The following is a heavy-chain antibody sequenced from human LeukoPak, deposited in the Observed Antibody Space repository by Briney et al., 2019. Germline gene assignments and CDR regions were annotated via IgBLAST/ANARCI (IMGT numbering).Heavy chain of an antibody. D-gene: IGHD6-13*01. CDR3: AAIAAADKDY. Sequence: GGSLRLSCVASGFTFSSFWMHWVRQAPGKGLVWVSRIDYDGRSTIYADSVKGRFTISRDNAKNTLYLQMNSLRAEDTAMYYCAAIAAADKDYWGQGTLVTVSS. J-gene: IGHJ4*02. CDR2: IDYDGRST. CDR1: GFTFSSFW. V-gene: IGHV3-74*01.